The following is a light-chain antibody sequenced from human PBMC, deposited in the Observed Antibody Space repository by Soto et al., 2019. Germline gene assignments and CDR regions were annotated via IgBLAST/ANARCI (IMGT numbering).Light chain of an antibody. J-gene: IGLJ3*02. CDR3: RSYDSSLSGSV. CDR2: GNS. CDR1: SSNIGAGYD. Sequence: QSVLTQPPSVSGAPGQRVTISCTGSSSNIGAGYDVHWYQQLPGTAPKLLIYGNSNRPSGVPDRFSGSKSGTSASLAITGLQAEDEEDYYCRSYDSSLSGSVFGGGTKLTVL. V-gene: IGLV1-40*01.